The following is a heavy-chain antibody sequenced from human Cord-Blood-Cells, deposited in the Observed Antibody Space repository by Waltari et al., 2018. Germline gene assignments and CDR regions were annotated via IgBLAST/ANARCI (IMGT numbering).Heavy chain of an antibody. D-gene: IGHD1-1*01. CDR1: GGSISSYY. CDR2: IYYSGST. J-gene: IGHJ4*02. CDR3: ARAGTTYFDY. V-gene: IGHV4-59*01. Sequence: QVQLQESGPGLVKPSETLSLTCTVSGGSISSYYWSWIRQPPGKVLEWIGYIYYSGSTNYNPSRKSRVTISVDTSKNQFSLKLSSVTAADTAVYYCARAGTTYFDYWGQGTLVTVSS.